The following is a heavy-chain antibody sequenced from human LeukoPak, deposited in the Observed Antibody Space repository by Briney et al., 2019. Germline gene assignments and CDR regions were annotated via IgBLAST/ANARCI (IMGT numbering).Heavy chain of an antibody. Sequence: GASVKVSCKASGGTFSSYTISWVRQAPGQGLEWMGRIIPILGIANYAQKFQGRVTITADKSTSTAYMELSSLRSEDTAVYYCATRIGGNSDLYFDLWGRGTLVTVSS. D-gene: IGHD4-23*01. V-gene: IGHV1-69*02. J-gene: IGHJ2*01. CDR2: IIPILGIA. CDR3: ATRIGGNSDLYFDL. CDR1: GGTFSSYT.